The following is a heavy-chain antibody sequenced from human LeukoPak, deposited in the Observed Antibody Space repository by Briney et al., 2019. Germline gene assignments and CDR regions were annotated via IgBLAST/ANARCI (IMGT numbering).Heavy chain of an antibody. CDR3: AKGGGSYFRRVTYYYYYMDF. CDR2: ISGRGDST. J-gene: IGHJ6*03. V-gene: IGHV3-23*01. Sequence: PGGSPSLSCAASEFSFGSYAMSWVRQAPGKGLQWVSGISGRGDSTYYADSVNGRFTISRDNSKNTLYLQMISLRAEDTAVYYCAKGGGSYFRRVTYYYYYMDFWGKGTTVTVSS. D-gene: IGHD1-26*01. CDR1: EFSFGSYA.